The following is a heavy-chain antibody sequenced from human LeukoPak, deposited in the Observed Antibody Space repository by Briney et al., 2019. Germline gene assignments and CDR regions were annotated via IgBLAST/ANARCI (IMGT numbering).Heavy chain of an antibody. D-gene: IGHD3-16*01. CDR2: IISNGEST. V-gene: IGHV3-64D*06. CDR1: GFILSNYA. J-gene: IGHJ4*02. Sequence: GGSLRLSCSAFGFILSNYAIYWVRQAAGEGLEYLSVIISNGESTYYADSVKGRFTISRDNCKSTVYLQMSSLRGEDTAVYYCVKERGGLGDYWGQGTLVTVSS. CDR3: VKERGGLGDY.